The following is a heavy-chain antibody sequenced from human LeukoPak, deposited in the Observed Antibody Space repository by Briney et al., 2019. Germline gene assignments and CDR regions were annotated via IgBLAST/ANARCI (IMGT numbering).Heavy chain of an antibody. J-gene: IGHJ5*02. V-gene: IGHV3-66*01. D-gene: IGHD5-18*01. CDR2: IYSGGST. Sequence: GGSLRLSCAASGFTVSSNYMSWVRQAPGKGLEWVSVIYSGGSTYYADSVKGRFTISRDNSKNTLYLQMNSLRAEDTAVYYCARVAFSYGWDFDPWGQGTLVTVSS. CDR1: GFTVSSNY. CDR3: ARVAFSYGWDFDP.